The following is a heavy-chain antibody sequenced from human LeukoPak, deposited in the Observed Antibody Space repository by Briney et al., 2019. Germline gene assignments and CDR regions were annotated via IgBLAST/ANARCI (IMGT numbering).Heavy chain of an antibody. Sequence: GGSLRLSCAASGFTFSSYWMSWVRQAPGKGLEWVANIKQDGSEKDYVASVKGRFTISRDNAKNSLYLQMDSLRAEDTAVYYCARDRRRPVSPDTIFGVVIIPYMDVWGKGTTVTVSS. CDR2: IKQDGSEK. CDR1: GFTFSSYW. D-gene: IGHD3-3*01. V-gene: IGHV3-7*01. J-gene: IGHJ6*03. CDR3: ARDRRRPVSPDTIFGVVIIPYMDV.